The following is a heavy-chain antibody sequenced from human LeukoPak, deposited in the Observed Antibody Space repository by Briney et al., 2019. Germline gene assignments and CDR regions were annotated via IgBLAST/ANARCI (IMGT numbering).Heavy chain of an antibody. Sequence: PSETLSLTCTVSGGSVSSGSYYWSWIRQPPGKGLEWIGYIYYSGSTNYNPSLKSRVTISVDTSRNQFSLKLSSVTAADTAVYYCARDTPTYFDYWSQGTLVTVSS. D-gene: IGHD1-26*01. V-gene: IGHV4-61*01. CDR2: IYYSGST. CDR3: ARDTPTYFDY. CDR1: GGSVSSGSYY. J-gene: IGHJ4*02.